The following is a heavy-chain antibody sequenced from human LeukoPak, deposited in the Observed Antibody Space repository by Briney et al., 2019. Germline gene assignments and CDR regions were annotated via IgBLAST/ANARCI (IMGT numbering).Heavy chain of an antibody. J-gene: IGHJ5*02. CDR1: GFTFSSYA. Sequence: GGSLRLSCAVSGFTFSSYAMSWVRQAPGKGLEWVSGIRGSGSNTYYADSVKGRFTISRDNSKNTLYLQMNSLRVEDTAVYYCAKDENDFWSGYYSNWFDPWGQGTLVTVSS. CDR2: IRGSGSNT. D-gene: IGHD3-3*01. V-gene: IGHV3-23*01. CDR3: AKDENDFWSGYYSNWFDP.